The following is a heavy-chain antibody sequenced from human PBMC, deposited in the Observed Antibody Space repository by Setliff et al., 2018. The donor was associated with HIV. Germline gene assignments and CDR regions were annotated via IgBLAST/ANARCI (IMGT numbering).Heavy chain of an antibody. CDR3: IIAYSSGWLAPMGFDS. V-gene: IGHV4-39*01. CDR2: IYHSGRT. J-gene: IGHJ4*02. CDR1: GASIGRRSDC. Sequence: SETLSLTCTVSGASIGRRSDCWGWIRQPPGKGLEWIGSIYHSGRTYYNPSLKSRVTISVDTSKNQFSLKLSSVTAADTAVYYCIIAYSSGWLAPMGFDSWGQGTLVTV. D-gene: IGHD6-19*01.